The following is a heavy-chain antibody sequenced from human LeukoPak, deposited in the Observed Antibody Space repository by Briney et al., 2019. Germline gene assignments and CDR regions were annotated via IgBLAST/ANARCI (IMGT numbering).Heavy chain of an antibody. J-gene: IGHJ4*02. V-gene: IGHV3-23*01. CDR3: AKDMRTLDYFDY. CDR1: GFTFNNYG. D-gene: IGHD1-1*01. CDR2: ISGRGGNT. Sequence: GGSLRLSCAASGFTFNNYGMSWVRQAPGKGLEWVSAISGRGGNTYYADFVKGRFTISRDNSKKTLYLQMNSLRAEATAIYYCAKDMRTLDYFDYWGQGTLVTVSS.